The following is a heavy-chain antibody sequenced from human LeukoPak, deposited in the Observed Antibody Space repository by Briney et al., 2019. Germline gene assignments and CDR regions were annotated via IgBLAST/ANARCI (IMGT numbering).Heavy chain of an antibody. CDR2: IYVAGNT. CDR3: ASEMVFGVVIIGDAFDI. J-gene: IGHJ3*02. Sequence: GGSLRLSCAASGFTVSSKYMSWVRQAPGKGLEWVSVIYVAGNTYHADSVKGRFTISRDNSKNTLYLQMNSLRAEDTAVYYCASEMVFGVVIIGDAFDIWGQGTMVTVSS. CDR1: GFTVSSKY. V-gene: IGHV3-53*01. D-gene: IGHD3-3*01.